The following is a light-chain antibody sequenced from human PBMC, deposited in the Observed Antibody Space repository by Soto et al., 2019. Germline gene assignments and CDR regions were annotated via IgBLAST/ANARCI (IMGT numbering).Light chain of an antibody. CDR2: GAS. CDR1: QSISTS. CDR3: QQYNSYPLT. Sequence: GDRVPITCRASQSISTSLAWYQQRPGKAPKFLIYGASTLGSGAPSRFSGSGSGTEFILTISSLQPDDFATYYCQQYNSYPLTFGGGTKVDIK. J-gene: IGKJ4*01. V-gene: IGKV1-5*03.